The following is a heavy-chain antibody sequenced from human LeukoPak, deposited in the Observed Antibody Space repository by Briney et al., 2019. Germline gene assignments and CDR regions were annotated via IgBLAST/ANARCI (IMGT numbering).Heavy chain of an antibody. D-gene: IGHD3-10*01. Sequence: PSETLSLTCAVSGGSISSGKWWSWVRQASGKGLEWVGRIRGKANSYATAYAASVKGRFTISRDDSKNTAYLQMNSLKTEDTAVYYCTRRSGDPLASYYYYMDVWGKGTTVTVSS. CDR2: IRGKANSYAT. J-gene: IGHJ6*03. CDR3: TRRSGDPLASYYYYMDV. V-gene: IGHV3-73*01. CDR1: GGSISSGKW.